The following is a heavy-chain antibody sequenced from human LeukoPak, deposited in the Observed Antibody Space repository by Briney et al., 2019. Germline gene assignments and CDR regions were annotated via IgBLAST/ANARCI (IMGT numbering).Heavy chain of an antibody. Sequence: SETLSLTCTVSGGSISSYDWSWIRQPPGKGREWLGYIYYSGSTNYNPSLKSRVTISVDTSKNQFSLKLSSVTAADTAVYYCARLKVGATDAFDIWGEGTMVTVSS. V-gene: IGHV4-59*08. CDR1: GGSISSYD. CDR3: ARLKVGATDAFDI. CDR2: IYYSGST. D-gene: IGHD1-26*01. J-gene: IGHJ3*02.